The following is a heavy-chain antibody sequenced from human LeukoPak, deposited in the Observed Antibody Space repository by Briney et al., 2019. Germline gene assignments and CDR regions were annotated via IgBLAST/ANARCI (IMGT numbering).Heavy chain of an antibody. CDR1: GFTFTSAW. CDR2: VKSKSDGGTT. Sequence: PGGSLRLSCAASGFTFTSAWMSWVRQAPGKGLGWLGRVKSKSDGGTTDYAAPVKGRFTISRDDSKSTVYLQMDSLNTEDTAVYYCTTLGANGPWGQGTLVTVSS. V-gene: IGHV3-15*01. D-gene: IGHD1-26*01. J-gene: IGHJ5*02. CDR3: TTLGANGP.